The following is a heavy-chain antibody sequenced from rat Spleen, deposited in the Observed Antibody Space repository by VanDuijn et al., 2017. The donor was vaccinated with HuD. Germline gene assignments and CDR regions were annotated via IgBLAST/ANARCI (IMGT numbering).Heavy chain of an antibody. J-gene: IGHJ2*01. CDR1: GFTFSNYY. V-gene: IGHV5-25*01. CDR2: ISTGGGTT. CDR3: VKDREGGYAFDY. D-gene: IGHD1-11*01. Sequence: EVQLVESGGGLVQPGRSMKLSCAASGFTFSNYYMAWVRQAPTKGLEWVASISTGGGTTYYRDSVKGRFPVSRDNAKSTLYLQMDSLRSEDTANYYCVKDREGGYAFDYWGQGVMVTVSS.